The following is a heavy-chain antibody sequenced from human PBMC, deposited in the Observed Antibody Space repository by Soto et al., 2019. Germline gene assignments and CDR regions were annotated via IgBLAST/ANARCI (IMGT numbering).Heavy chain of an antibody. D-gene: IGHD6-13*01. CDR2: ISAYNGNT. CDR1: GYTFTSYG. J-gene: IGHJ5*02. Sequence: QVQLVQSGAEVKKPGASVKVSCKASGYTFTSYGISWVRQAPGQGLEWMGWISAYNGNTNYAQKLQGRVTMTTDTSTSTAYMELRSRRSDDTAVYYCARDPLRIAAAGTARGFDPWGQGTLVTVSS. V-gene: IGHV1-18*01. CDR3: ARDPLRIAAAGTARGFDP.